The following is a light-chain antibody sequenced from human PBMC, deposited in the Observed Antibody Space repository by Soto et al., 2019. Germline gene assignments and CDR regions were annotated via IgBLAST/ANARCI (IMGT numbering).Light chain of an antibody. CDR2: GAS. Sequence: EIVLTQSPATPSLSPGERATLSCRASQSVSSSYLAWYQQKPGQAPRLLIYGASSRATGIPDRFSGSGSGTDVTLTISRREPEDFEVYYCQQYGSSPYIFGQGTKLEIK. J-gene: IGKJ2*01. CDR3: QQYGSSPYI. CDR1: QSVSSSY. V-gene: IGKV3-20*01.